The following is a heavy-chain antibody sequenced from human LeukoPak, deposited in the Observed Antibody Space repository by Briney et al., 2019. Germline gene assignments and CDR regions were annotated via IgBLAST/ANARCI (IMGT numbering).Heavy chain of an antibody. Sequence: PGGSLRLSCAASGFTLGTYAMNWVRQAPGKGLECVSTISGSGSSTFYTDSVKGRFTISRDRSKNTLYLQMNSLRAEDTAVYYCAKDRGGNPGTDAFDIWGQGTMVTVSS. J-gene: IGHJ3*02. D-gene: IGHD4-23*01. CDR2: ISGSGSST. CDR1: GFTLGTYA. V-gene: IGHV3-23*01. CDR3: AKDRGGNPGTDAFDI.